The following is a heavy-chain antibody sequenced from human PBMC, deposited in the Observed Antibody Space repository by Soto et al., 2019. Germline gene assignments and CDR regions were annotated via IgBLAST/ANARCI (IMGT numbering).Heavy chain of an antibody. J-gene: IGHJ4*02. V-gene: IGHV3-23*01. CDR1: GFTFSSYA. D-gene: IGHD2-15*01. Sequence: EVQLLESGGGLVQPGGSLRLSCAASGFTFSSYAMSWVRQAPGKGLEWVSAISGSGGSTYYADSVKGRFTISRDNSKNTLYLQMNSLRAEDTAVYYCAKVRPLYCSGGSCYFDYWGQGTLVTVSS. CDR2: ISGSGGST. CDR3: AKVRPLYCSGGSCYFDY.